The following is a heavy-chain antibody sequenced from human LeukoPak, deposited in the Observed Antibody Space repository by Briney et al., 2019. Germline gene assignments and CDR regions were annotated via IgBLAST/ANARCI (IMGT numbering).Heavy chain of an antibody. CDR1: GGTFSSYA. Sequence: SVKVSCKASGGTFSSYAISWVRQAPGQGLEWMGGIIPIFGTANYAQKFQGRVTITADESTSTAYMELSSLRSEDTAVYYCARGQGYYPKEGIDYWGQGTLVTVSS. CDR2: IIPIFGTA. CDR3: ARGQGYYPKEGIDY. V-gene: IGHV1-69*13. D-gene: IGHD3-16*01. J-gene: IGHJ4*02.